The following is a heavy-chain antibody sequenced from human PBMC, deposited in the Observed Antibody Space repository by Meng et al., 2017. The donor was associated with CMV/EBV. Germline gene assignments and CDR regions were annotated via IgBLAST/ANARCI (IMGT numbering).Heavy chain of an antibody. Sequence: ETLSLTCTVSGGSISSSSYYWGWIRQPPGKGLEWIGSIYYSGSTYYNPSLKSRVTISVDTSKNQFSLKLSSVTAADTAVYYCARHVHDFWSGYYPPYYYYGMDVWGQGTTVTVSS. CDR2: IYYSGST. V-gene: IGHV4-39*01. CDR1: GGSISSSSYY. CDR3: ARHVHDFWSGYYPPYYYYGMDV. J-gene: IGHJ6*02. D-gene: IGHD3-3*01.